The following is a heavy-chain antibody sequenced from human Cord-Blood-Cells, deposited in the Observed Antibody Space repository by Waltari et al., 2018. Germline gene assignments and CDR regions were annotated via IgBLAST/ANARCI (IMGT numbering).Heavy chain of an antibody. Sequence: QVQLVQSGAEVKKPGSSVKVSCKAYGGTFSSYAISWVRQAPGQGREWMGGLIPIFGTAHYAQKFQGRVTITADECTSTAYMGLSSLRSEDTAVYYCARETVYPTAAAGTYFQHWGQGTLVTVSS. V-gene: IGHV1-69*01. CDR3: ARETVYPTAAAGTYFQH. J-gene: IGHJ1*01. CDR2: LIPIFGTA. CDR1: GGTFSSYA. D-gene: IGHD6-13*01.